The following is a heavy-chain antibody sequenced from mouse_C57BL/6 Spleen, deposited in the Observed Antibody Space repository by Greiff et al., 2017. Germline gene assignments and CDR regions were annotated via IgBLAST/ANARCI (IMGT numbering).Heavy chain of an antibody. CDR2: IYPGDGDT. V-gene: IGHV1-80*01. Sequence: VQLQQSGAELVKPGASVKISCKASGYAFSSYWMNWVKQRPGKGLEWIGQIYPGDGDTNYNGKFKGKATLTAAKSSSTAYMQLSSLTSEDSAVYFCARGLSYDGFFDDWGQGTTLTVSS. CDR3: ARGLSYDGFFDD. J-gene: IGHJ2*01. CDR1: GYAFSSYW. D-gene: IGHD2-3*01.